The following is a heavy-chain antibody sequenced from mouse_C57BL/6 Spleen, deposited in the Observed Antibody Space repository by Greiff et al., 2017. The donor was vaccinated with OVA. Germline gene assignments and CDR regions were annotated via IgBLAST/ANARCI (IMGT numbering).Heavy chain of an antibody. CDR1: GYTFTDYE. CDR3: TRPRQLQDYFDY. J-gene: IGHJ2*01. V-gene: IGHV1-15*01. D-gene: IGHD3-2*01. Sequence: VKLMESGAELVRPGASVTLSCKASGYTFTDYEMHWVKQTPVHGLEWIGAIDPETGGTAYNQKFKGKAILTADKSSSTAYMELRSLTSEDSAVYYCTRPRQLQDYFDYWGQGTTLTVSS. CDR2: IDPETGGT.